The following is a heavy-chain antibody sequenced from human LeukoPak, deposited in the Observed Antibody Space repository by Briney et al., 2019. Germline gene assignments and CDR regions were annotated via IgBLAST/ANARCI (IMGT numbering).Heavy chain of an antibody. CDR2: ISSSGRTI. D-gene: IGHD1-7*01. V-gene: IGHV3-48*03. CDR3: ARDGVGGNYVFDY. J-gene: IGHJ4*02. CDR1: GFTFSNFE. Sequence: GGSLRLSCAASGFTFSNFEMNWVRPAPGKGLDGVSYISSSGRTIYYADSVKGRFTISRDNGKNSLFLQMNSLRAEDTAVYYCARDGVGGNYVFDYWGQGTLVTVSS.